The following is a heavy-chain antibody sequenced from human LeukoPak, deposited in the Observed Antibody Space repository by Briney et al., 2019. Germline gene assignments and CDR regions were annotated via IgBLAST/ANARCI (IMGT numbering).Heavy chain of an antibody. Sequence: PSETLSLTCTVSGGSISSSIYYWGWIRQPPGTGLEWIGSIYYSGSTYYNPSLKSRVTISVDTSKNQFSLKLSSLTAADTAVYYCARLEAYWGQGTLVTVSS. CDR3: ARLEAY. V-gene: IGHV4-39*01. J-gene: IGHJ4*02. D-gene: IGHD3-3*01. CDR1: GGSISSSIYY. CDR2: IYYSGST.